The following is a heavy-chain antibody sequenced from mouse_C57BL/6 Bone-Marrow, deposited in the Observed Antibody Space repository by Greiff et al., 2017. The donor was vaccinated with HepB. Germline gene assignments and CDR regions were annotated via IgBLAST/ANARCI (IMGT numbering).Heavy chain of an antibody. CDR1: EYEFPSHD. Sequence: DVKLVESGGGLVQPGESLKLSCESNEYEFPSHDMSWVRKTPEKRLELVAAINSDGGSTYYPDTMERRFIISRDNTKKTLYLQMSSLRSEDTALYYCARFYYGNYFYWYFDVWGTGTTVTVSS. V-gene: IGHV5-2*01. D-gene: IGHD2-1*01. CDR3: ARFYYGNYFYWYFDV. CDR2: INSDGGST. J-gene: IGHJ1*03.